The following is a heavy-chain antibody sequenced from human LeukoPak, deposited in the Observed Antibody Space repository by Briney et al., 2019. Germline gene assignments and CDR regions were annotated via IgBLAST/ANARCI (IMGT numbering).Heavy chain of an antibody. D-gene: IGHD6-13*01. CDR3: ARFPGIAAADY. CDR1: GGSFSGYY. J-gene: IGHJ4*02. CDR2: INHSGST. Sequence: SETLSLTCAVYGGSFSGYYWSWIRQPPGKGLEWIGEINHSGSTNYNPSLKSRVTISLDKSKNQFSLKLSSVTAADTAVYYCARFPGIAAADYWGQGTLVTVSS. V-gene: IGHV4-34*01.